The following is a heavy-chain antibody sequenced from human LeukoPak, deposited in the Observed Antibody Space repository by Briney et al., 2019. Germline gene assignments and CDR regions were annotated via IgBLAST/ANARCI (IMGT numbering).Heavy chain of an antibody. CDR1: GFTISNYE. CDR3: ARDQFGTKLD. Sequence: PGGSLRLSCAASGFTISNYEMDWVRQAPGEGLEWLSHISSNGVTQHYADSVKGRFTISRDDAKNSLYLQMNNLRAEDTAVYYCARDQFGTKLDWGQGTLVTVSS. J-gene: IGHJ4*02. CDR2: ISSNGVTQ. D-gene: IGHD1-1*01. V-gene: IGHV3-48*03.